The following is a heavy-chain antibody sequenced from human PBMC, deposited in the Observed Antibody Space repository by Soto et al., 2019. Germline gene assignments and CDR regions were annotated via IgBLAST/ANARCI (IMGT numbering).Heavy chain of an antibody. CDR3: ARVEMATIKGNAFDI. Sequence: ASVKVSCKASGYTFTSYYMYWVRQAPGQGLEWMGIINPSGGSTSYAQKFQGRVTMTRDTSTSTVYMELSSLRSEDTAIYYCARVEMATIKGNAFDIWGQGTMVTVSS. CDR2: INPSGGST. CDR1: GYTFTSYY. V-gene: IGHV1-46*01. J-gene: IGHJ3*02. D-gene: IGHD5-12*01.